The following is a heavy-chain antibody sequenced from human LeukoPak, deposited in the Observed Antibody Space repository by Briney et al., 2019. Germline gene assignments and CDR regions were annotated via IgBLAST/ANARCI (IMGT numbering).Heavy chain of an antibody. CDR1: GFTASPHG. J-gene: IGHJ4*02. V-gene: IGHV3-30*02. CDR2: IRFDGSNA. Sequence: PGGSLRLSCAASGFTASPHGMHWLRQAPGKGLEWVTFIRFDGSNAYYTDSVKGRFTISRDNSKNTLYLQMNSLTTEDTAVYYCAGDFDYWGQGTLVTVSS. CDR3: AGDFDY.